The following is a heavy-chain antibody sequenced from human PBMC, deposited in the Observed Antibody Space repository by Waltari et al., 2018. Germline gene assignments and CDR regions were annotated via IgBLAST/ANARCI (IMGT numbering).Heavy chain of an antibody. CDR3: TRPLNF. Sequence: EVQVVESGGGLIQPGGSLRLSCAASGFTFSNSNMNWVRQAPGEGLEWVAYISSNGASIYYADSVKGRFTSSRDNAKNSLYLQMSSLRAEDTAVYYCTRPLNFGGQGTLVTVSS. CDR2: ISSNGASI. D-gene: IGHD2-8*01. CDR1: GFTFSNSN. J-gene: IGHJ4*02. V-gene: IGHV3-48*01.